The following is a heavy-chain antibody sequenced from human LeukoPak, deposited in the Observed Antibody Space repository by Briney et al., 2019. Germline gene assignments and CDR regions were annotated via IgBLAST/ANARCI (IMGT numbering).Heavy chain of an antibody. D-gene: IGHD4-23*01. CDR3: ARDLDPDYGGMC. CDR2: ISSSSSYI. CDR1: GFTFSSYS. V-gene: IGHV3-21*01. J-gene: IGHJ4*02. Sequence: PGGSLRLSCAASGFTFSSYSMNWVRQAPGKGLEWVSSISSSSSYIYYADSVKGRFTISRDNAKNSLYLQMNSLRAEDTAVYYCARDLDPDYGGMCWGQGTLVTVSS.